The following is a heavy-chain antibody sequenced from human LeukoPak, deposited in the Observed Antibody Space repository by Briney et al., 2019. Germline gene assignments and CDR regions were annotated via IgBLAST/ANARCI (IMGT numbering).Heavy chain of an antibody. CDR2: ISGSGGST. D-gene: IGHD5-12*01. CDR3: AKAGGYSGYDLNYYYYYYMDV. V-gene: IGHV3-23*01. Sequence: GGSLRLSCAASGFTFSSYGMSWVRQAPGKGLEWVSAISGSGGSTYYADSVKGRFTISRDNSKNTLYLQMNSLRAEDTAVYYCAKAGGYSGYDLNYYYYYYMDVWGKGTTVTISS. CDR1: GFTFSSYG. J-gene: IGHJ6*03.